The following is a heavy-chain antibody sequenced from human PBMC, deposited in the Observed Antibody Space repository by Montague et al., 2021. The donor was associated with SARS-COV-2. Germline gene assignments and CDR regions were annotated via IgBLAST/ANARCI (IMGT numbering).Heavy chain of an antibody. CDR1: GASLSSGGNY. V-gene: IGHV4-31*03. CDR3: ARGVRCAILVFDF. J-gene: IGHJ4*02. Sequence: TLSLTCNVSGASLSSGGNYWTWIRQHPGKGLEWIGYIYGSGSTSYNPSLKSRVTISVDTSKKDLCLKLTSVTAADTAVYYCARGVRCAILVFDFWGQGTQVTVSS. CDR2: IYGSGST. D-gene: IGHD3-10*01.